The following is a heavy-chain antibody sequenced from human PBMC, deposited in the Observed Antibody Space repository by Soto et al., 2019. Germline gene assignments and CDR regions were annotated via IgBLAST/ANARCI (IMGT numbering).Heavy chain of an antibody. D-gene: IGHD2-21*02. CDR1: GGSISRYY. CDR3: ARDLWGYCGTDCYPLDV. J-gene: IGHJ6*02. V-gene: IGHV4-59*01. CDR2: MYNTGST. Sequence: SETLALTCTVSGGSISRYYWSWIRQPPGKGLEWIGYMYNTGSTVYNPPFKSRVTISVDTSKNQFSLKLNSVTAADTAVYYCARDLWGYCGTDCYPLDVWGQGTTVT.